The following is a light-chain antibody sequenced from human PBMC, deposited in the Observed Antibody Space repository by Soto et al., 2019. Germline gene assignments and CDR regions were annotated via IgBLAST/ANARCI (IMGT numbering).Light chain of an antibody. V-gene: IGLV2-18*02. CDR3: SSYTSSSTDV. Sequence: QSALTQPPSVSGSPGQSVTISCTGTSSDVGSYYRVSWYQQSPGTAPKLMIYEVSNRPSGVPDRFSGSKSGNTASLTISGLQAEDEADYYCSSYTSSSTDVFGTGTQLTVL. J-gene: IGLJ1*01. CDR1: SSDVGSYYR. CDR2: EVS.